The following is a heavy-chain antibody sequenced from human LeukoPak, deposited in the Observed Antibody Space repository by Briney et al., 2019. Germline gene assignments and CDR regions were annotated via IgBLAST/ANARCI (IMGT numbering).Heavy chain of an antibody. CDR2: INWNSDSI. J-gene: IGHJ3*02. D-gene: IGHD6-19*01. V-gene: IGHV3-9*03. CDR1: GFTFDDYA. Sequence: GGSLRLSCAVSGFTFDDYAMHWVRQVPGKGLEWVSGINWNSDSIGYAVRGRFTISRDNAKNSLYLQMNSLRAEDMALYYCAKDVRAVVAGSGAFDIWGQGTMVTVSS. CDR3: AKDVRAVVAGSGAFDI.